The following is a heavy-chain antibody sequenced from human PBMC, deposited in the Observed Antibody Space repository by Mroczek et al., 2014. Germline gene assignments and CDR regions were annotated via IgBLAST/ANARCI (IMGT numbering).Heavy chain of an antibody. CDR1: SGGGSINTFY. J-gene: IGHJ5*02. CDR3: ARSRSCVGTTCYEDYNFFGP. Sequence: QVQLQESGPGLVKPSETLSLTCTVSSGGGSINTFYWSWIRQPPGKGLEWIGHIFHSGSTNYNPSLKSRVAISIDTSKNQFSLKLTSMTAADTAVYYCARSRSCVGTTCYEDYNFFGPWGQGILITVSS. CDR2: IFHSGST. D-gene: IGHD2-2*01. V-gene: IGHV4-59*01.